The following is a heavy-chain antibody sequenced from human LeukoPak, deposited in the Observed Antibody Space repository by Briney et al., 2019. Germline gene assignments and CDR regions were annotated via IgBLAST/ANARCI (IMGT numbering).Heavy chain of an antibody. D-gene: IGHD1-7*01. Sequence: ASVKASCKTSGDTFTRYDINWVRQASGQRLECMGWMSPNSGHTGYAQLFQGRVTFTRNTSITTVYMELDILTSEDTAVYFCARGGITGTYADYYYYYMDVWGKGTTVTVSS. CDR1: GDTFTRYD. V-gene: IGHV1-8*03. CDR2: MSPNSGHT. CDR3: ARGGITGTYADYYYYYMDV. J-gene: IGHJ6*03.